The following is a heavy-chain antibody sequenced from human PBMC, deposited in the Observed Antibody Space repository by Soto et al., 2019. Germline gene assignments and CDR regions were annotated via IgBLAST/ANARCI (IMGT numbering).Heavy chain of an antibody. V-gene: IGHV4-59*01. Sequence: ASETLSLTCTVSGGSISSYYWSWIRQPPGKGLEWIGYIYYSGSTNYNPSLKSRVTISVDTSKNQFSLKLSSVTAADTAVYYCARGGFSNWFDPWGQGTLVTVSS. D-gene: IGHD3-3*01. CDR3: ARGGFSNWFDP. J-gene: IGHJ5*02. CDR1: GGSISSYY. CDR2: IYYSGST.